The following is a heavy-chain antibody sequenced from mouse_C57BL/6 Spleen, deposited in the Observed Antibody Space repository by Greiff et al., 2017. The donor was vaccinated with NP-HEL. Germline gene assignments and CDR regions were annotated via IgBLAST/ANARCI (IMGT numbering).Heavy chain of an antibody. J-gene: IGHJ2*01. D-gene: IGHD1-1*01. CDR3: ARHEGYYYGSSYLYYFDY. V-gene: IGHV5-6*01. CDR1: GFTFSSYG. CDR2: ISSGGSYT. Sequence: EVKLVESGGDLVKPGGSLKLSCAASGFTFSSYGMSWVRQTPDKRLEWVATISSGGSYTYYPDSVKGRFPISRDNAKNTLYLQMSSLKSEDTAMYYCARHEGYYYGSSYLYYFDYWGQGTTLTVSS.